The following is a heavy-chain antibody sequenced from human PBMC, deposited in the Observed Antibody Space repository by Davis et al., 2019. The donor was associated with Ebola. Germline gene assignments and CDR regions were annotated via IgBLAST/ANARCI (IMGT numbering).Heavy chain of an antibody. D-gene: IGHD2-2*01. CDR3: ARDIMILLVPTAPGY. CDR2: ISNAGSNQ. J-gene: IGHJ4*01. Sequence: GGSLRLSCAASGFTFSSYSVHWVRQAPGKGLEWVALISNAGSNQYYADSLKGRFTISRDNAKNSLYLQMNSLRAEDTVVYFYARDIMILLVPTAPGYWGRGTLVTVSS. CDR1: GFTFSSYS. V-gene: IGHV3-30-3*01.